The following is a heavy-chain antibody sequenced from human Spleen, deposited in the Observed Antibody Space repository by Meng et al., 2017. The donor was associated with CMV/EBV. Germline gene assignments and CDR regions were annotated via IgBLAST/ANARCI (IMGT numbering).Heavy chain of an antibody. D-gene: IGHD2-2*01. CDR3: ARDGTRYCSSTSCLGVDY. V-gene: IGHV4-39*06. Sequence: SETLSLTCTVSGGSTSSSSYYWGWSRQPPGKGLEWIGSIYYSGSTYYNPALKSRVTISVDTSKNQFPLKLSSVTAADTAVYYCARDGTRYCSSTSCLGVDYWGQGTLVTVSS. CDR1: GGSTSSSSYY. J-gene: IGHJ4*02. CDR2: IYYSGST.